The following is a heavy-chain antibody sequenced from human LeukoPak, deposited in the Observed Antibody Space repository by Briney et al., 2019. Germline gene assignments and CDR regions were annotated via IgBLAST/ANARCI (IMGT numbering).Heavy chain of an antibody. Sequence: PGGSLRLSCAASGFTFSSYEMNWVRQAPGKGLEWVSYISSSGSTIYYADSVKGRFTISRDNSKNTLYLQMNSLRAEDTAVYYCARVSSSDDYFDYWGQGTLVTVSS. J-gene: IGHJ4*02. CDR3: ARVSSSDDYFDY. D-gene: IGHD6-25*01. CDR1: GFTFSSYE. V-gene: IGHV3-48*03. CDR2: ISSSGSTI.